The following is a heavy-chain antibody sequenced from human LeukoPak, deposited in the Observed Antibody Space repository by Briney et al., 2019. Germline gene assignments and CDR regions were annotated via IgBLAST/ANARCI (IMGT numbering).Heavy chain of an antibody. D-gene: IGHD3-22*01. Sequence: ASVKDSCKASGYNFTSYYMHWVRQAPGQGLVWMGIINPSGGSTSYAQKFQGRVTMTRDTPTSTLYMQLSSLRSEDTAVYYGARDRYFYDSIGYIRGISFDYWGEGTRVTVSS. CDR2: INPSGGST. CDR1: GYNFTSYY. J-gene: IGHJ4*02. V-gene: IGHV1-46*01. CDR3: ARDRYFYDSIGYIRGISFDY.